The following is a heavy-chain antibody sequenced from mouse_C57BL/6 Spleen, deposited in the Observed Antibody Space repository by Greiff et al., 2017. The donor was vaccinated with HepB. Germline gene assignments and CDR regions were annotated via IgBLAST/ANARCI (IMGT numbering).Heavy chain of an antibody. CDR3: ARTEYDEGSYAMDY. Sequence: VMLVESGPGLVQPSQSLSITCTVSGFSLTSYGVHWVRQSPGKGLEWLGVIWSGGSTDYNAAFISRLSISKDNSKSQVFFKMNSLQADDTAIYYCARTEYDEGSYAMDYWGQGTSVTVSS. CDR1: GFSLTSYG. CDR2: IWSGGST. D-gene: IGHD2-14*01. J-gene: IGHJ4*01. V-gene: IGHV2-2*01.